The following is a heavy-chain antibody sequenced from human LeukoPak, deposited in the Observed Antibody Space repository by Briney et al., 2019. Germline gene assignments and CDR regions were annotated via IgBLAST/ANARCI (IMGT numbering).Heavy chain of an antibody. J-gene: IGHJ4*02. V-gene: IGHV3-21*01. CDR1: GFTFSSYS. D-gene: IGHD2-2*01. CDR2: ISSSSSYI. Sequence: KSGGSLRLSCAASGFTFSSYSMNWVRQAPGKGLEWVSSISSSSSYIYYADSVKGRFTISRDNAKNSLYLQMNSLRAGDTAVYYCPRAVPAASDYWGQGTLVTVSS. CDR3: PRAVPAASDY.